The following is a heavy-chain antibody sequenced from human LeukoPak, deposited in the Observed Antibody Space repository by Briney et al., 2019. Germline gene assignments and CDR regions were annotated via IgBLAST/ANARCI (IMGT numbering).Heavy chain of an antibody. J-gene: IGHJ4*02. D-gene: IGHD3-22*01. CDR3: ARGENDSSGYYDY. Sequence: VASVKVSCKASGGTFSSYAISWVRQAPGQGLEWMGIINPSGGSTSYAQKFQGRVTMTRDTSTSTVYMELSSLRSEDTAVYYCARGENDSSGYYDYWGQGTLVTVSS. CDR1: GGTFSSYA. V-gene: IGHV1-46*01. CDR2: INPSGGST.